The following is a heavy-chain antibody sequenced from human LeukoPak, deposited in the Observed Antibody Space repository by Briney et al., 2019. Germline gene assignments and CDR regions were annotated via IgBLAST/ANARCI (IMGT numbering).Heavy chain of an antibody. V-gene: IGHV1-3*01. CDR2: INAGNGNT. J-gene: IGHJ4*02. D-gene: IGHD4-17*01. CDR1: GCTFTSYA. Sequence: ASVKVSCKAFGCTFTSYAMHWVRQAPGQRLEWMGWINAGNGNTKYSQKFQGRVTITRDTSASTAYMELSSLRSEDTAVYYCARDLTVTTPDYWGQGTLVTVSS. CDR3: ARDLTVTTPDY.